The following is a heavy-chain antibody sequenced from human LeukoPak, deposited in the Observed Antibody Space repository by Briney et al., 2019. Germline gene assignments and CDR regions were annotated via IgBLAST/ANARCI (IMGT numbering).Heavy chain of an antibody. V-gene: IGHV3-33*01. Sequence: GGSLRLSCAPSGFTFSSYGMHWVRQAPGKGLGWVAVIWYDRRNYYHADPVKGPLTISRDNSKTSLYLQINSPRAEDTAVYYSARPLSPVLYYYYGMDVWGQGTTVTVSS. J-gene: IGHJ6*02. D-gene: IGHD3-16*01. CDR1: GFTFSSYG. CDR3: ARPLSPVLYYYYGMDV. CDR2: IWYDRRNY.